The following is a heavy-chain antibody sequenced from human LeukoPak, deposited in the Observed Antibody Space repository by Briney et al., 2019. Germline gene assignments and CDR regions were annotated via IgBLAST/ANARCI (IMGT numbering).Heavy chain of an antibody. Sequence: GGSLRLSCAASGFTFSSYWMSWVRQAPGKGLEWVANINKDGGEKYYVDSVKGRFTISRDNAKNSLYLQMNSLRADDTAVYYCVKDSPPRYSGSPPAYWGQGTLVSVSS. J-gene: IGHJ4*02. CDR2: INKDGGEK. V-gene: IGHV3-7*03. CDR1: GFTFSSYW. D-gene: IGHD1-26*01. CDR3: VKDSPPRYSGSPPAY.